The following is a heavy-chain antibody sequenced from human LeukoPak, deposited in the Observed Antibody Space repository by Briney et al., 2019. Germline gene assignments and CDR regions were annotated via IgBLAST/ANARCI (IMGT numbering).Heavy chain of an antibody. Sequence: GGSLRLSCAASGFTFSSYAMHWVRQAPGKGLEWVSSISSSSSYIYYADSVKGRFTISRDNAKNSLYLQMNGLRAEDTAVYYCARDIPAAILSFDYWGQGTLVTVSS. CDR1: GFTFSSYA. CDR2: ISSSSSYI. CDR3: ARDIPAAILSFDY. V-gene: IGHV3-21*01. J-gene: IGHJ4*02. D-gene: IGHD2-2*02.